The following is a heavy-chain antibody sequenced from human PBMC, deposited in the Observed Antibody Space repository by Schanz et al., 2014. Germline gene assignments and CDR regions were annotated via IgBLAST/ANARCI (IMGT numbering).Heavy chain of an antibody. Sequence: DVQLVESGGGLVQSGGSLRLSCAASGFTFTTNAMSWVRQPPGKGLEWVSAISGNGGSTYFADSVKGRFTISRDNSDNTLFLQMNSLRAEDTAVYYCAKVREWWPYYFDYWGQGTLVTVSS. CDR3: AKVREWWPYYFDY. V-gene: IGHV3-23*04. CDR2: ISGNGGST. CDR1: GFTFTTNA. D-gene: IGHD2-15*01. J-gene: IGHJ4*02.